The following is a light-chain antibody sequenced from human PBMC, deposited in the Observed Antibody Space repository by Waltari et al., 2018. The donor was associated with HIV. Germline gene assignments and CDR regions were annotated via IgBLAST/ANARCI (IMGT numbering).Light chain of an antibody. V-gene: IGLV3-25*03. J-gene: IGLJ1*01. CDR1: ALTKQY. CDR3: QSADNTGNYV. Sequence: SFELTQPPSVSVSPGQMARITCSADALTKQYAYWYQQKPGQAPVLVIFKDTERPSGIPGRFSGSSSGTTVTLTISGVQAEDEADYYCQSADNTGNYVFGTGTKVTV. CDR2: KDT.